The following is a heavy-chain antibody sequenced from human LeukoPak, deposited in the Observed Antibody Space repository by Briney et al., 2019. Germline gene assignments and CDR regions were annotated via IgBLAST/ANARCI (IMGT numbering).Heavy chain of an antibody. Sequence: PGGSLRLSCAASGFTFSSYSMNWVRHAPGKGLVWVSRINSDGRTINYADFGKGRFTIDREKTKNSVYKQMNRQRADDTAVYYCARLYRSGWYPFDYWGHGTLVTVSS. V-gene: IGHV3-74*01. J-gene: IGHJ4*01. CDR2: INSDGRTI. CDR1: GFTFSSYS. CDR3: ARLYRSGWYPFDY. D-gene: IGHD6-19*01.